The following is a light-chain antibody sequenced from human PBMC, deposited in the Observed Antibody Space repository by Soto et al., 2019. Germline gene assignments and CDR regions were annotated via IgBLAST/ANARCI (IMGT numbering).Light chain of an antibody. CDR3: LQHNSYPLT. V-gene: IGKV1-17*01. CDR1: QGISND. Sequence: DVQMTQSPSSLSASVGDRVTITCRASQGISNDLGWYQQRPGKAPKRLIYLASSLESGVPSRFSGRGSGTEFTLTISSLQPEDFATYYCLQHNSYPLTFGPGTKVDIK. CDR2: LAS. J-gene: IGKJ3*01.